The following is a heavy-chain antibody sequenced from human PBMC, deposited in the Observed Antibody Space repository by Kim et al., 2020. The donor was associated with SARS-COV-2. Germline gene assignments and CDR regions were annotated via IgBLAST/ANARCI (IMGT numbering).Heavy chain of an antibody. J-gene: IGHJ4*02. V-gene: IGHV3-7*03. CDR2: IRQDGSEK. Sequence: GGSLRLSCAASGFTFTDYWMGWVRQAPGKGLEWVANIRQDGSEKYYVDSAKGRFTISRDNAKNSLYLQMNSLRVEDTAVYYCARDVVAPGVYFDSWGQGTLLTVSS. D-gene: IGHD3-10*01. CDR3: ARDVVAPGVYFDS. CDR1: GFTFTDYW.